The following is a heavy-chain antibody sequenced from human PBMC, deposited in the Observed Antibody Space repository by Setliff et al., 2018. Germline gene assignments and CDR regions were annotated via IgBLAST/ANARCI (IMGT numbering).Heavy chain of an antibody. D-gene: IGHD3-10*01. CDR2: INTNTGNP. Sequence: ASVKVSCKASGCTFTTYAISWMRQAPGQGLEWMGWINTNTGNPSYAQGFTGRFVFSLDTSVSTAYHQISSLKAEDTALYYCARASRFGTIKYRGDYYMDVWGKGTTVTSP. CDR3: ARASRFGTIKYRGDYYMDV. V-gene: IGHV7-4-1*02. CDR1: GCTFTTYA. J-gene: IGHJ6*03.